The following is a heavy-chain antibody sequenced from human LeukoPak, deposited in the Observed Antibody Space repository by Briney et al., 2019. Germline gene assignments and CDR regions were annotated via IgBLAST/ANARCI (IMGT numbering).Heavy chain of an antibody. D-gene: IGHD5-24*01. Sequence: GGSLRLSCAASGFTFSSYWMSWVRQAPGKGLEWVANIKQDGSEKYYVDSVKGRFTISRDNAKNSLYLQMNSLRAEDTAVYYCARDQEEMTTIPTSYYYYMDVWGKGTTVTVSS. CDR1: GFTFSSYW. V-gene: IGHV3-7*01. J-gene: IGHJ6*03. CDR3: ARDQEEMTTIPTSYYYYMDV. CDR2: IKQDGSEK.